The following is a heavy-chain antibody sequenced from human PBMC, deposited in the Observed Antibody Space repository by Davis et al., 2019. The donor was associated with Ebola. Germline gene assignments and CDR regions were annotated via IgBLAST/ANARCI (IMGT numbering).Heavy chain of an antibody. CDR3: ARGPYYYDSSGYVRALAAFDI. J-gene: IGHJ3*02. CDR1: GGSINSGDYY. V-gene: IGHV4-30-2*01. D-gene: IGHD3-22*01. CDR2: IYHSGST. Sequence: MPSETLSLTCTVSGGSINSGDYYWSWIRQPPGKGLEWIGYIYHSGSTYYNPSLKSRVTISVDRSKNQFSLKLSSVTAADTAVYYCARGPYYYDSSGYVRALAAFDIWGQGTMVTVSS.